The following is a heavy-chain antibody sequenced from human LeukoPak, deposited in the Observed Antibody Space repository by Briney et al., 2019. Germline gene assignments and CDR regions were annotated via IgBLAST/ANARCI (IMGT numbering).Heavy chain of an antibody. CDR1: GGTFSSYA. J-gene: IGHJ4*02. V-gene: IGHV1-69*04. D-gene: IGHD2-15*01. Sequence: SVKVSCKASGGTFSSYAISWVRQAPGQGLEWMGRIIPILGIANYAQKFQGRVTTTADKSTSTAYMELSSLRSEDTAVYYCARGSTGYCSGGSCSYYFDYWGQGTLVTVSS. CDR2: IIPILGIA. CDR3: ARGSTGYCSGGSCSYYFDY.